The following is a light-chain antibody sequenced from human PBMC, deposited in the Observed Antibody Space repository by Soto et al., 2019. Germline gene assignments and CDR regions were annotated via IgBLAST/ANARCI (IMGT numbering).Light chain of an antibody. CDR2: SND. Sequence: QSVLTQPPSASATPGQRVTISCSGRGSDVGSNTVNWYQQFPGAAPKLLIYSNDQRPSGVPDRFSASKSGTSASLAISGRQSEDEADYYCATWGDSLFGHVFGTGTKVTVL. CDR3: ATWGDSLFGHV. V-gene: IGLV1-44*01. CDR1: GSDVGSNT. J-gene: IGLJ1*01.